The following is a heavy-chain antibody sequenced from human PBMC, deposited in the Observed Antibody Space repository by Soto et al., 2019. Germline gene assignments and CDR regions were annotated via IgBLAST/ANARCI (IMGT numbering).Heavy chain of an antibody. CDR2: IYHSGST. CDR3: ARSSSSGGDAFDI. CDR1: GGSISSSNW. J-gene: IGHJ3*02. Sequence: SETLSLTCAVSGGSISSSNWWSWVRPPPGKGLEWIGEIYHSGSTNYNPSLKSRVTISVDKSKNQFSLKLSSVTAADTAVYYCARSSSSGGDAFDIWGQGTMVTVSS. D-gene: IGHD6-6*01. V-gene: IGHV4-4*02.